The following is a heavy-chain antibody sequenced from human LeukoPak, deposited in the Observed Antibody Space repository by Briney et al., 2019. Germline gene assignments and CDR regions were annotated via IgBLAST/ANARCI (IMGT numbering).Heavy chain of an antibody. Sequence: ASVKVSCKASGYTFTSYAMNWVRQAPGQGLEWMGWINTNTGNPTYAQGFTGRFVFSLDTSVSTAYLQISSLKAEDTAVYYCARSPISRAAAGWPSDYWGQGTLVTVSS. CDR3: ARSPISRAAAGWPSDY. D-gene: IGHD6-13*01. J-gene: IGHJ4*02. CDR2: INTNTGNP. V-gene: IGHV7-4-1*02. CDR1: GYTFTSYA.